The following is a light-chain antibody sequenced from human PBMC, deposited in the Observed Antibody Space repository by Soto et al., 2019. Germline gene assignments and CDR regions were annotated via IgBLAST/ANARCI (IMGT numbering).Light chain of an antibody. Sequence: DVVMTQSPLFLPVTLGQPASISCRSSQSLAYIDGNTYLNWFHQRPGQSPRRLIYNVSNRDSEVPDRFSGSGSGTDFTLEISRVEAEDAGLYFCMQGTHWPPYTFGQGTKLQIK. CDR3: MQGTHWPPYT. J-gene: IGKJ2*01. CDR1: QSLAYIDGNTY. CDR2: NVS. V-gene: IGKV2-30*01.